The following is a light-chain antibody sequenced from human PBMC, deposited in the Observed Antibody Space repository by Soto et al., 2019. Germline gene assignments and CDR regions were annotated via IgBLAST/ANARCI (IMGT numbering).Light chain of an antibody. CDR1: HDITSY. CDR2: DAS. V-gene: IGKV1-33*01. Sequence: DIQMTQSPSSLSASVGDRLTITCQASHDITSYLNWYQHKPGKAPKILIYDASILEAGVPPRFRGSGSGTDFTLTISGLQPEDVATYYCQHCDYLPIFGPGTTVDFE. CDR3: QHCDYLPI. J-gene: IGKJ3*01.